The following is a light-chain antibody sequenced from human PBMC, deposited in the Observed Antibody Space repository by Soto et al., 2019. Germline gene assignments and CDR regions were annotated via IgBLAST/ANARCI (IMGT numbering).Light chain of an antibody. Sequence: QSVLTQPASVSGSPGQSITISCTGTSSDVGGYNYVSWYQQRPGKAPKLMIYEVSNRPSGVSNRFSGSKSGNTASLTISGLQAEDEADYYCCSYTSSSTYVFGTGTKVTVL. CDR3: CSYTSSSTYV. V-gene: IGLV2-14*01. CDR2: EVS. J-gene: IGLJ1*01. CDR1: SSDVGGYNY.